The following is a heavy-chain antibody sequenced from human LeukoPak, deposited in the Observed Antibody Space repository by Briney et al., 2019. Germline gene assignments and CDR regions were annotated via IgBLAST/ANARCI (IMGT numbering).Heavy chain of an antibody. CDR3: ARDYGDYDFPGGPYGMDV. CDR1: GYTLTELS. Sequence: GASVKVSCKVSGYTLTELSMHWVRQAPGKGLEWMGGFDPEDGETIYAQKFQGRVTMTEDTSTDTAYMELSSLRSEDTAVYYCARDYGDYDFPGGPYGMDVWGQGTTVTVSS. J-gene: IGHJ6*02. V-gene: IGHV1-24*01. D-gene: IGHD4-17*01. CDR2: FDPEDGET.